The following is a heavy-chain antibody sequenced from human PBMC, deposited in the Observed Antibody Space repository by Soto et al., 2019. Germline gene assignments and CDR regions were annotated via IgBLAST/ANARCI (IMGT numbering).Heavy chain of an antibody. D-gene: IGHD3-22*01. CDR1: GGSFSGYY. J-gene: IGHJ4*02. Sequence: QVQLQQWGAGLLKPSETLSLTCAVYGGSFSGYYWSWIRQPPGKGLEWIGEINHSGSTNYNPSLTSRVTISVDTSKNQFSLKLSSVTAADTAVYYCARFGHYDSSGYYSYFDYWGQGTLVTVSS. CDR2: INHSGST. CDR3: ARFGHYDSSGYYSYFDY. V-gene: IGHV4-34*01.